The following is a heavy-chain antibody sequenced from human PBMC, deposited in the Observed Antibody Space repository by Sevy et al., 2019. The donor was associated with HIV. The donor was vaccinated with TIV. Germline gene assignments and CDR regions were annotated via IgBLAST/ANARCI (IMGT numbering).Heavy chain of an antibody. CDR3: AKAYGSGSPPFD. CDR1: VFTFSSYA. D-gene: IGHD3-10*01. V-gene: IGHV3-23*01. J-gene: IGHJ4*02. Sequence: GGSLRLSCAASVFTFSSYAMSWVRQAPGKGLKWVSTISGSGGSTYYAYSVKGRFTISRDNSKNTVDLQMNSLRGEDTAVYYCAKAYGSGSPPFDWGQGTLVTVSS. CDR2: ISGSGGST.